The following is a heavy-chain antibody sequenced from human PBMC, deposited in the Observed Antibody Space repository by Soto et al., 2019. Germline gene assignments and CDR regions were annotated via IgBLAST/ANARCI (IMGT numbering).Heavy chain of an antibody. CDR3: ARGPFIIRPRYGDYIYYYSYMDV. CDR2: IYYSGST. Sequence: QVQLQESGPGLVKPSQTLSLTCTVSGGSISSGGYYWSWIRQHPGKGLEWIGYIYYSGSTYYNPFLKRRVTLSVDTFKNQFSLKLSSVTAADTAVYYCARGPFIIRPRYGDYIYYYSYMDVWGKGTTVTVSS. V-gene: IGHV4-31*03. J-gene: IGHJ6*03. CDR1: GGSISSGGYY. D-gene: IGHD4-17*01.